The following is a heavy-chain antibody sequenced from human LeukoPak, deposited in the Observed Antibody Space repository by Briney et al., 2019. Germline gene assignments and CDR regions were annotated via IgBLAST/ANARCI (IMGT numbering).Heavy chain of an antibody. Sequence: SETLSLTCTVSGYSISSGYYWGWIRQPPGKGLEWIGSIYHSGSTYYNPSLKSRVTISVDTSKNQFPLKLSSVTAADTAVYYCARVSTLYYYDSSGHIDYWGQGTLVTVSS. CDR3: ARVSTLYYYDSSGHIDY. CDR2: IYHSGST. V-gene: IGHV4-38-2*02. D-gene: IGHD3-22*01. CDR1: GYSISSGYY. J-gene: IGHJ4*02.